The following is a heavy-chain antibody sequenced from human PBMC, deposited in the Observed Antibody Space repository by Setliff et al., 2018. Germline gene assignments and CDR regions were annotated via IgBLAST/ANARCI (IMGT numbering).Heavy chain of an antibody. J-gene: IGHJ5*02. V-gene: IGHV4-4*02. D-gene: IGHD3-3*01. Sequence: PSETLSLTCAVSGGSISSSNWWSWVRQPPGKGLEWIGSIYYSGSTYYNPSLRSRVTISVDTYKNQFSLKLSSVTAADTAVSYCARVRPPLRFLNWFDPCGQGTLVTVSS. CDR2: IYYSGST. CDR1: GGSISSSNW. CDR3: ARVRPPLRFLNWFDP.